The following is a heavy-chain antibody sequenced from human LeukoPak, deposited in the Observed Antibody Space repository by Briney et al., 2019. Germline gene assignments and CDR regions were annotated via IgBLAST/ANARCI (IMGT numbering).Heavy chain of an antibody. V-gene: IGHV1-46*01. CDR1: GDTFTSYH. Sequence: ASVQVSCKTSGDTFTSYHMHWVRQAPGQGLEWVAIIKYTGDTTVYAQKFQGRVTVTRDTSTSTVYMDLSSLSSEDTAVYHCVREDAHTYYFDFWDPGTLVTVSS. D-gene: IGHD2-2*01. J-gene: IGHJ4*02. CDR3: VREDAHTYYFDF. CDR2: IKYTGDTT.